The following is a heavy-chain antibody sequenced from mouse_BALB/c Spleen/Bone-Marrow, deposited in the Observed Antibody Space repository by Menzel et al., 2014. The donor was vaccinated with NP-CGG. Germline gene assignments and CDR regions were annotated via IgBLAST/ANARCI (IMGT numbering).Heavy chain of an antibody. V-gene: IGHV5-12-1*01. CDR3: ARTTPYAMDY. CDR1: GFAFSSYD. D-gene: IGHD5-5*01. J-gene: IGHJ4*01. CDR2: ISSGGGST. Sequence: EVMLVESGGGLVKPGGSLKLSCAASGFAFSSYDMSWVRQTPAKRLEWVAYISSGGGSTYYPDTVKGRFTISRDNAKNTLYLQMSSLKSEDTAMYYCARTTPYAMDYWGQGTSVTVSS.